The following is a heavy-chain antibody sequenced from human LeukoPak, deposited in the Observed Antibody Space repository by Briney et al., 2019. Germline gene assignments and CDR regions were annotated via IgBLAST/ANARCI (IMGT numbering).Heavy chain of an antibody. V-gene: IGHV1-2*02. CDR2: INPMSGGT. CDR3: ARGHYGSGTYYTHDDY. CDR1: GYTFTGYY. D-gene: IGHD3-10*01. J-gene: IGHJ4*02. Sequence: ASVKVSCKASGYTFTGYYMHWVRQAPGQGLEWMGWINPMSGGTNYAQKFQGRVTMTRDTSISTAYMELSSLTSDDTAVYFCARGHYGSGTYYTHDDYWGQGTLVTVSS.